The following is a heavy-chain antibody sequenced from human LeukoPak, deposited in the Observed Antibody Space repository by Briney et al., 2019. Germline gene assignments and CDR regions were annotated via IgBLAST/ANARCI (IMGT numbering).Heavy chain of an antibody. J-gene: IGHJ5*02. V-gene: IGHV4-39*07. Sequence: SETLSLTCTVSGGSISSSSYYWGWIRQPPGKGLEWIGSIYYSGSTYYNPSLKSRVTTSVDTSKNQFSLKLSSVTAADTAVYYCARRGNSGSSPPWFDPWGQGTLVTVSS. CDR1: GGSISSSSYY. CDR2: IYYSGST. D-gene: IGHD1-26*01. CDR3: ARRGNSGSSPPWFDP.